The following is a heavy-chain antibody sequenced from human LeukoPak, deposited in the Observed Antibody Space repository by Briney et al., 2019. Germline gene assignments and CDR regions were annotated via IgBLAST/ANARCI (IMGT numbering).Heavy chain of an antibody. J-gene: IGHJ3*02. V-gene: IGHV4-59*01. D-gene: IGHD5-12*01. CDR2: IYYSGST. Sequence: SETLSLTCTVSGGSISSYYWSWIRQPPGKGLEWIGYIYYSGSTNYNPSLKSRVTISVDTSKNQFSLKLSSVTAADTAVYYCARGGGWQRGHDAFDIWGQGTMVTVSS. CDR3: ARGGGWQRGHDAFDI. CDR1: GGSISSYY.